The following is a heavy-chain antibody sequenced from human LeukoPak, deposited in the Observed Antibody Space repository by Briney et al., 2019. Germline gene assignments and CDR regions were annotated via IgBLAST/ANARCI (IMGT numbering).Heavy chain of an antibody. J-gene: IGHJ3*02. D-gene: IGHD6-6*01. V-gene: IGHV3-23*01. CDR2: ISGSGGST. CDR1: GFTFSSYA. Sequence: GGSLRLSCAASGFTFSSYAMSWVRQAPGEGLEWVSAISGSGGSTYYADSVKGRFTISRDNSKNTLYLQINSLRAEDTAVYYCAKDHPSIAADDQSDDAFDIWGQGTMVTVSS. CDR3: AKDHPSIAADDQSDDAFDI.